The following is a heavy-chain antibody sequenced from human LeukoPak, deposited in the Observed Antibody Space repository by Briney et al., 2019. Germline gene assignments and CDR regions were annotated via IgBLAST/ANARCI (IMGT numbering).Heavy chain of an antibody. Sequence: GGSLRLSCAASGFIFSGDSMNWVRQAPGKGLEWVAYINGGGSPIYYADSVRGRFTISRDNAKNSLYLQMNSLRAEDTAVYYCVRDNPRCCGVIPSNIDDYWGQGTLVTVSS. V-gene: IGHV3-48*01. J-gene: IGHJ4*02. CDR1: GFIFSGDS. CDR2: INGGGSPI. D-gene: IGHD2/OR15-2a*01. CDR3: VRDNPRCCGVIPSNIDDY.